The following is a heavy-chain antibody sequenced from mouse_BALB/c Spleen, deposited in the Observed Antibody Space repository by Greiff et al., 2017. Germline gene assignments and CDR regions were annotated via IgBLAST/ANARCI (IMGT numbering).Heavy chain of an antibody. Sequence: VQLQQSGAELVRPGTSVKISCKASGYTFTNYWLGWVKQRPGHGLEWIGDIYPGGGYTNYNEKFKGKATLTADTSSSTAYMQLSSLTSEDSAVYFCARGDSIYAGGFAYWGQGTLVTVSA. CDR2: IYPGGGYT. CDR3: ARGDSIYAGGFAY. CDR1: GYTFTNYW. D-gene: IGHD2-3*01. J-gene: IGHJ3*01. V-gene: IGHV1-63*02.